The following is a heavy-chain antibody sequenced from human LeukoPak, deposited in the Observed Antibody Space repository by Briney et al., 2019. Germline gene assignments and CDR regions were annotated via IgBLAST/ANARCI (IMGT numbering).Heavy chain of an antibody. V-gene: IGHV1-2*02. D-gene: IGHD6-19*01. CDR2: INPNSGGT. Sequence: ASVKVSCKASGYTFTGYYMHWVRQAPGQGLEWMGWINPNSGGTNYAQKFQGRVTMTRDTSISTAYMELSRLRSDDTAVYYCARGFIAVAGTQLFGYWGQGTLVTVSS. CDR1: GYTFTGYY. J-gene: IGHJ4*02. CDR3: ARGFIAVAGTQLFGY.